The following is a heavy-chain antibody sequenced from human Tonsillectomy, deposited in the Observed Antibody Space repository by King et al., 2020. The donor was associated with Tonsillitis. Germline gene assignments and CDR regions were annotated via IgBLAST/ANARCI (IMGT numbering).Heavy chain of an antibody. V-gene: IGHV2-70*01. Sequence: TLRESGPALVKPTQNLTLTCTFSGFSLSTSGMCVSLIRQPPGKALEWLALFDWDDDKYYSTSLKTRLTISKGTSKNQVVLTMTNMDPEDTATYYCARIHTDFWSGYADFWGRGTLVTVSS. J-gene: IGHJ4*02. CDR2: FDWDDDK. D-gene: IGHD3-3*01. CDR3: ARIHTDFWSGYADF. CDR1: GFSLSTSGMC.